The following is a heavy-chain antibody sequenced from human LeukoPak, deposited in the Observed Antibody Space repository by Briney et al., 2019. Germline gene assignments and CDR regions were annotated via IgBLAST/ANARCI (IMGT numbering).Heavy chain of an antibody. CDR1: GGSISSYY. D-gene: IGHD4-23*01. Sequence: SETLSLTCTVSGGSISSYYWSWIRQPPGKGLEWIGYIYYSGSTNYNPSLKSRVTISVDTSKNQFSLKLSSVTAADTAVYYCARDSVVTQNWFDPWGQGTLVTVSS. CDR3: ARDSVVTQNWFDP. V-gene: IGHV4-59*12. CDR2: IYYSGST. J-gene: IGHJ5*02.